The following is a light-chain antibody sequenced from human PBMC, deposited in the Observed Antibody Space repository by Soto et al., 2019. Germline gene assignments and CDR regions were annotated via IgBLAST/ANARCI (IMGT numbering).Light chain of an antibody. Sequence: QSALTQPASVSGSPGQSITISCAGTMRDVGSYNLVSWYQQHPGRAPQLIIYEVRNRPSGISFRFSGSKSGNTASLTISGLQAEDEADYYCSSYTSKSSLIFGGGTKVTVL. CDR2: EVR. V-gene: IGLV2-14*01. CDR1: MRDVGSYNL. CDR3: SSYTSKSSLI. J-gene: IGLJ2*01.